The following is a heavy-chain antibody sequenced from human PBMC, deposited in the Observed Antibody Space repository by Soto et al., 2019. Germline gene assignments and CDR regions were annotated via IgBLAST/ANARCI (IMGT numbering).Heavy chain of an antibody. D-gene: IGHD6-19*01. J-gene: IGHJ5*02. CDR3: ASLGIAVAHNWFDP. V-gene: IGHV1-69*13. Sequence: SVKVSCKASGGTFSSYAISWVRQAPGQGLEWMGGIIPIFGTANYAQKFQGRVTITADESTSTAYMELSSLRSEDTAVYYCASLGIAVAHNWFDPWGQGTLVTVSS. CDR2: IIPIFGTA. CDR1: GGTFSSYA.